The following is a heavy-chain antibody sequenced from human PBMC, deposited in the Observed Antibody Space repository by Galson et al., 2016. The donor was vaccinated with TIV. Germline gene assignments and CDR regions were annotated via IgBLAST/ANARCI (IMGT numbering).Heavy chain of an antibody. Sequence: SLRLSCAASGFSVSSNYMSWVRQAPGKGLEWVSVIYSGGSTHYADSVKGRFTISRDNSKKMLYLQMNSLRAEDTAVYYCARDLGYDSRGYYPGDWGQGTLVTVSS. CDR3: ARDLGYDSRGYYPGD. D-gene: IGHD3-22*01. V-gene: IGHV3-66*02. J-gene: IGHJ4*02. CDR2: IYSGGST. CDR1: GFSVSSNY.